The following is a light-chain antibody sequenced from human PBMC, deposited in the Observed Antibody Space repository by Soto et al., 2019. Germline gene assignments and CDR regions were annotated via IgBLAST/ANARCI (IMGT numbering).Light chain of an antibody. CDR1: QSVSSDY. J-gene: IGKJ1*01. CDR2: GAS. V-gene: IGKV3D-20*02. CDR3: QQRSDWWT. Sequence: EVVLTQSPDTLSLSPGERATLSCRASQSVSSDYLVWYQQKPGQAPRLLIYGASSRATGIPDRFSGSGSGTDFTLTISSLEPEDFAVYYCQQRSDWWTFGQGTKVDIK.